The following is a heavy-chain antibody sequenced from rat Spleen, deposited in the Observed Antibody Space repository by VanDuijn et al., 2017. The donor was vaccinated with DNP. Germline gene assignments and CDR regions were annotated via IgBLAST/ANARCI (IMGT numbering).Heavy chain of an antibody. V-gene: IGHV5-25*01. J-gene: IGHJ2*01. CDR3: ARDYGYGELY. CDR1: GFTFSNYD. CDR2: ISPSGGST. D-gene: IGHD1-7*01. Sequence: EVQLVESGGGLVQPGRSLKLSCAASGFTFSNYDMAWVRQAPTKGLEWVASISPSGGSTYYRDSVKGRFTVSRDNAKSSLYLQMDSLRSEDTATYYCARDYGYGELYWGQGVMVTVSS.